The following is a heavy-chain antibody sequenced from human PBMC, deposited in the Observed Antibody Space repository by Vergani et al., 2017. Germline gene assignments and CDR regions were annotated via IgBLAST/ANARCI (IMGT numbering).Heavy chain of an antibody. J-gene: IGHJ6*02. CDR3: AKDYSNYVAGGMDV. CDR1: GFTFSSYG. V-gene: IGHV3-30*02. D-gene: IGHD4-11*01. CDR2: IRYDGSNK. Sequence: VQLVESGGGVVRPGGSLRLSCAASGFTFSSYGMHWVRQAPGKGLEWVAFIRYDGSNKYYADSVKGRFTISRDNSKNTLYLQMNSLRAEDTAVYYCAKDYSNYVAGGMDVWGQGTTVTVSS.